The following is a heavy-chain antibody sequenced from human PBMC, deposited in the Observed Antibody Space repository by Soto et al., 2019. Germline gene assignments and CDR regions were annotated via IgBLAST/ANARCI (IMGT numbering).Heavy chain of an antibody. Sequence: PSETLSLTCTVSGGSISSGGYYWSWIRQHPGKGLEWIGYIYYSGSTYYNPSLKSRVTISVDTSKNQFSLKLSSVTAADTAVYYCASAAYKYYDFWSGPSHAFDIWGQGTMVTVSS. V-gene: IGHV4-31*03. CDR2: IYYSGST. D-gene: IGHD3-3*01. CDR3: ASAAYKYYDFWSGPSHAFDI. J-gene: IGHJ3*02. CDR1: GGSISSGGYY.